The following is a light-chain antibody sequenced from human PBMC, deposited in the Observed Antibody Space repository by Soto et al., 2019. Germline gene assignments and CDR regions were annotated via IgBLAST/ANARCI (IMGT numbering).Light chain of an antibody. V-gene: IGLV2-14*01. CDR1: SSDVGGYNY. CDR3: SSYTISNTLV. CDR2: DVS. Sequence: QSALTQPASVSGSPGQSITISCTGTSSDVGGYNYVSWYQQYPGKAPKLMIYDVSNRPSGVSNRFSGSKSDNTASLTISGLQAEDEADYYCSSYTISNTLVFGSGTKLTVL. J-gene: IGLJ1*01.